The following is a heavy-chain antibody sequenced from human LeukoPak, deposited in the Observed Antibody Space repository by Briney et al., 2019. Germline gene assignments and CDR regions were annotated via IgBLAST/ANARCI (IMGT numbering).Heavy chain of an antibody. CDR1: GGSLSSGLYS. CDR2: IYHTGST. D-gene: IGHD2-2*01. Sequence: SQTLSLTCDVSGGSLSSGLYSWSWIRQPLGTGLEWIGYIYHTGSTYYNPSLESRVTISVDTSKNQFSLRLSSVTAADTAVYYCARLQYCSGTSCYWFDPWGQGTLVTVSS. J-gene: IGHJ5*02. V-gene: IGHV4-30-2*01. CDR3: ARLQYCSGTSCYWFDP.